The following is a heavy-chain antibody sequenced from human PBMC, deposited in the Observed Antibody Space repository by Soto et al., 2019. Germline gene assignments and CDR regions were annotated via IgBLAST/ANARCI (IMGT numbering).Heavy chain of an antibody. J-gene: IGHJ5*02. V-gene: IGHV4-39*01. CDR2: IYYSGST. CDR3: ARPGYCSSTSCSGWFDP. D-gene: IGHD2-2*01. Sequence: QLQLQESGPGLVKPSETLSLTCTVSGGSISSSSYYWGWIRQPPGKGLEWIGSIYYSGSTYYNPSLTSRVTISVDTSKNQFSLKLSSVTAADTAVYYCARPGYCSSTSCSGWFDPWGQETLVTVSS. CDR1: GGSISSSSYY.